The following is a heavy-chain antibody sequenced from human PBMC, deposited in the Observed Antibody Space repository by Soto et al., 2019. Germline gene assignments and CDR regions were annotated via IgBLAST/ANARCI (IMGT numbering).Heavy chain of an antibody. CDR1: GFTFGDYA. D-gene: IGHD2-2*01. CDR2: IRSKAYGGTT. J-gene: IGHJ3*02. V-gene: IGHV3-49*03. CDR3: TRDIVVVPAANFDI. Sequence: GGSLRLSCTASGFTFGDYAMSWFRQAPGKGLEWVGFIRSKAYGGTTEYAASVKGRFTISRDDSKSIAYLQMNSLKTEDTAVYYCTRDIVVVPAANFDIWGQGTMVTVSS.